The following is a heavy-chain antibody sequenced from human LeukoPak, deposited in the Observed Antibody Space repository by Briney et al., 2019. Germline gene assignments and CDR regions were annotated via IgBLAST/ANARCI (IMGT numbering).Heavy chain of an antibody. CDR1: RFTLSSYW. CDR3: ARDLDYCDY. J-gene: IGHJ4*02. CDR2: IKQEGSEK. Sequence: SLRLSCAASRFTLSSYWTSWVRQAPGKGLEWVANIKQEGSEKFYGDSVKGRFTIARDNAKSALYLQMKSLRAEDRAVYFCARDLDYCDYGGQGTLVTVSS. V-gene: IGHV3-7*04.